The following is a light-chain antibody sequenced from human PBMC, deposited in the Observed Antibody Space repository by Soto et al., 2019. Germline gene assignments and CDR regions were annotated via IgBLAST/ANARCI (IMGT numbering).Light chain of an antibody. CDR1: QSINSR. Sequence: DIQMTQSPSTLSASVGDRVTITCRASQSINSRLAWYQQKPGKAPNLLIYKASSLGSGVPSRFSGSGSGTVSPPTISSLQRDDFTTYYCQQDNNYWTFGQGTKVEIK. CDR2: KAS. V-gene: IGKV1-5*03. CDR3: QQDNNYWT. J-gene: IGKJ1*01.